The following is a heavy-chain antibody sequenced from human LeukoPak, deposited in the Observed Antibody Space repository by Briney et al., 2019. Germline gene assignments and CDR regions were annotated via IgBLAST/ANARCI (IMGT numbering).Heavy chain of an antibody. CDR3: AKDRSMTTVTPFDN. V-gene: IGHV3-30*02. J-gene: IGHJ4*02. CDR2: IRYDGSNR. D-gene: IGHD4-17*01. Sequence: GGSLRLSCAASGFSFITYGIHWVRQAPGKGLEWVAFIRYDGSNRFYADSVRGRFTISRDNSKNSVYLQMNSLRAEDTAVYYCAKDRSMTTVTPFDNWGQGTLVAVSS. CDR1: GFSFITYG.